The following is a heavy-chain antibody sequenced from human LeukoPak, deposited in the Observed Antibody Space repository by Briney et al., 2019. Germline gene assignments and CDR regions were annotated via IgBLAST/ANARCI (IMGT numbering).Heavy chain of an antibody. CDR2: VSGGGVST. CDR1: GFTFSSYV. Sequence: GRSLRLSCAASGFTFSSYVMTWVRQAPGTGLEWFASVSGGGVSTYYADSLKGRFTISRDNSKSTLYLQMNSLRDGDTAVYYCAKCLLRGYYDTSGYYFFDDWGQGTLVAVSS. D-gene: IGHD3-22*01. J-gene: IGHJ4*02. CDR3: AKCLLRGYYDTSGYYFFDD. V-gene: IGHV3-23*01.